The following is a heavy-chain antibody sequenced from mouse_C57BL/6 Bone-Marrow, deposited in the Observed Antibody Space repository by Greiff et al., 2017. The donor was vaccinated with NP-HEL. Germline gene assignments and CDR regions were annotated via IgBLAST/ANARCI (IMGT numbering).Heavy chain of an antibody. CDR1: GFSLTSYG. Sequence: QVQLQQSGPGLVQPSQSLSITCTVSGFSLTSYGVHWVRQSPGKGLEWLGVIWRGGGTAYYAAFISRLSISKDNSKSQVFFKMNSQQADDTAIYYSASFYYVRGGNYFDYWGQGTTLTVSS. CDR2: IWRGGGT. J-gene: IGHJ2*01. CDR3: ASFYYVRGGNYFDY. V-gene: IGHV2-2*01. D-gene: IGHD1-1*01.